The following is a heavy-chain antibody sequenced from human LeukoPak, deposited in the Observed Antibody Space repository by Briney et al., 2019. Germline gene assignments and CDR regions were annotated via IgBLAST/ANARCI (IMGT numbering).Heavy chain of an antibody. V-gene: IGHV3-53*01. CDR2: IYSGGST. CDR3: AGYYQTAPFDY. Sequence: PGGSLRLSCAASGFTFSSYWMSWFRQAPGKGLEWVSVIYSGGSTYYADSVKGRFTISRDNSKNTLYLQMNSLRAEDTAVYYCAGYYQTAPFDYWGQGTLVTVSS. J-gene: IGHJ4*02. CDR1: GFTFSSYW. D-gene: IGHD3-22*01.